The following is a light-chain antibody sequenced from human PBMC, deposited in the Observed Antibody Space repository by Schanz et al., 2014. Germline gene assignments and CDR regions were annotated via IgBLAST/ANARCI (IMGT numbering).Light chain of an antibody. CDR2: GAS. J-gene: IGKJ2*01. V-gene: IGKV3-15*01. CDR3: QQYNIWPGKI. Sequence: EVVMTQSPATLSVSPGERATLSCRASESVSYNLAWYQQKPGQAPRLLIYGASTRATGIPARFSGSGSGTELNLTISSLQSEDIAVYYYQQYNIWPGKIFGQGTKLEIK. CDR1: ESVSYN.